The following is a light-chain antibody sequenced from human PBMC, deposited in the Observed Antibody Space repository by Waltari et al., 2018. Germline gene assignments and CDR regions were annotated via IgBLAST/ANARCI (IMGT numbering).Light chain of an antibody. V-gene: IGKV1-17*01. Sequence: DIQITQSPSSLSASVGDRVTITCQASQGIRVDLGWYQQKPGRAPKRLIYAASRLQSGFPSSFSGSGSGTEFTLTISSLEPEDFGAYYCLQHNSYPFTFGPGTKVDIK. J-gene: IGKJ3*01. CDR3: LQHNSYPFT. CDR2: AAS. CDR1: QGIRVD.